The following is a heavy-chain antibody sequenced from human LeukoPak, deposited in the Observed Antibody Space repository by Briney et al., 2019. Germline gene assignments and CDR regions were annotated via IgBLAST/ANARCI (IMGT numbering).Heavy chain of an antibody. J-gene: IGHJ4*02. D-gene: IGHD3-10*01. CDR3: TTEQLLWFGEVHGDY. CDR2: IKSKTDGGTT. V-gene: IGHV3-15*01. CDR1: GFTFSNAW. Sequence: GGSLRLSCAASGFTFSNAWMSWVRQAPGKGLEWVGRIKSKTDGGTTDYAAPVKGRFTISRDDSKNTLYLQMNSLKTEDTAVYYCTTEQLLWFGEVHGDYWGQGTLVTVSS.